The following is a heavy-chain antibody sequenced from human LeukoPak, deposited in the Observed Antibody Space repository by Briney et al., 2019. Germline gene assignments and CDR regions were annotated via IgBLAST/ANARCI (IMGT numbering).Heavy chain of an antibody. CDR2: IKQDGSEK. CDR3: ARTPVGAITP. Sequence: GGSLRLSCAASGFTFSSYWMTWFRQAPGKGLEWVANIKQDGSEKYYVDSVKGRFTISRDNAKNPLYLQMNSLRAEDTAVYYCARTPVGAITPWGQGSLVTVSS. CDR1: GFTFSSYW. V-gene: IGHV3-7*01. J-gene: IGHJ5*02. D-gene: IGHD1-26*01.